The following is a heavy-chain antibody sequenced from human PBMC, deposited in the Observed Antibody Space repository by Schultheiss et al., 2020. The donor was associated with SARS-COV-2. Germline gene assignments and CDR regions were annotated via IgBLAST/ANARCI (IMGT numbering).Heavy chain of an antibody. CDR1: GGSFSGYY. D-gene: IGHD3-22*01. V-gene: IGHV4-59*10. J-gene: IGHJ4*02. CDR2: IYTSGST. Sequence: SETLSLTCAVYGGSFSGYYWSWIRQPPGKGLEWIGRIYTSGSTNYNPSLKSRVTISVDTSKNQFSLKLNSVTAADTALYYCARLSITMIVVVWGQGTLVTVSS. CDR3: ARLSITMIVVV.